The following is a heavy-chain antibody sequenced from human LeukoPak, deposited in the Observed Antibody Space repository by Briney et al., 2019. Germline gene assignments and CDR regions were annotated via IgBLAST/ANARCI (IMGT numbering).Heavy chain of an antibody. Sequence: GGSLRLSCAASGFTVSSNYMSWARQAPGKGLEWVSVIYSGGSTYYADSVKGRFTISRDNSKNTLYLQMNSLRAEDTAVYYCARGSELDFFDYWGQGTLVTVSS. CDR1: GFTVSSNY. J-gene: IGHJ4*02. V-gene: IGHV3-53*01. CDR3: ARGSELDFFDY. D-gene: IGHD3-10*01. CDR2: IYSGGST.